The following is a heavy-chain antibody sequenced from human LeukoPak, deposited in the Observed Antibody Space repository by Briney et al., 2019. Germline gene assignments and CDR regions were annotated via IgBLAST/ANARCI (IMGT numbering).Heavy chain of an antibody. CDR1: GFTFSTYW. Sequence: PGGSLRLSCAASGFTFSTYWMTWVHQAPGKGLEWVANIKEDGGEKYDVDSVKGRFTISRDNSKNTLYLQMNSLRAEDTAVYYCASGRARPITDYDILTGYYPNWGQGTLVTVSS. V-gene: IGHV3-7*03. J-gene: IGHJ4*02. CDR3: ASGRARPITDYDILTGYYPN. D-gene: IGHD3-9*01. CDR2: IKEDGGEK.